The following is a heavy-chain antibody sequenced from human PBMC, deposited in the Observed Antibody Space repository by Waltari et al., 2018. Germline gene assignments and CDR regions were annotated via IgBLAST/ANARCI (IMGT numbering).Heavy chain of an antibody. V-gene: IGHV2-5*01. J-gene: IGHJ3*02. D-gene: IGHD6-6*01. CDR3: AHNRYSSSSEGDAFDI. Sequence: QITLKESGPTLVKPTQTLTLTCTFSGFSLSTSGVGVGWIRQPPGKALEWLALIYWNHHKLSSPPLKGRLTLTKDTSKNQVVLTMTNLDPVHTPTYYCAHNRYSSSSEGDAFDIWRQGTMVTVSS. CDR2: IYWNHHK. CDR1: GFSLSTSGVG.